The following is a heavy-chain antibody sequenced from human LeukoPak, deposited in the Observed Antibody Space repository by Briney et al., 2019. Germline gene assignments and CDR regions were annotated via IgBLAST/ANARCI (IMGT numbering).Heavy chain of an antibody. CDR1: GFTFSSYA. V-gene: IGHV3-30-3*01. CDR2: ISYDGSNK. Sequence: GGSLRLSCAASGFTFSSYAMHWVRQAPGKGLEWVAVISYDGSNKYYADSVKGRFTISRDNSKNTLYLQMNSLRAEDTAVYYCARDPNWRYDYGEVLFDPWGQGTLVTVSS. D-gene: IGHD4-17*01. J-gene: IGHJ5*02. CDR3: ARDPNWRYDYGEVLFDP.